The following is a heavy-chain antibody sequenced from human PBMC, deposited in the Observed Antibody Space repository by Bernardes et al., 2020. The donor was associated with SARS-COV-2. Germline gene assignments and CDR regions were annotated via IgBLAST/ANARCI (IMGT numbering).Heavy chain of an antibody. Sequence: GGSLRLSCAASGFTFSSYGMHWVRQAPGKGLEWVAVIWYDGSNKYYADSVKGRFTISRDNSKNTLYLQMNSLRAEDTAVYYCATEQWPNYGMDVWGQGTTVTVSS. CDR3: ATEQWPNYGMDV. D-gene: IGHD6-19*01. CDR2: IWYDGSNK. CDR1: GFTFSSYG. V-gene: IGHV3-33*01. J-gene: IGHJ6*02.